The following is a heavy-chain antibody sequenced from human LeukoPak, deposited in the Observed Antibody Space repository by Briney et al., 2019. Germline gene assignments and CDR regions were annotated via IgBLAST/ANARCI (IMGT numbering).Heavy chain of an antibody. V-gene: IGHV1-69*01. J-gene: IGHJ5*02. CDR3: ARGPGYSYGYYHWFDP. CDR1: EYSFTSYW. Sequence: KISCKGFEYSFTSYWISWVRQAPGQGLEWMGGIIPIFGTANSAQKFQGRVTITADESTSTAYMELSSLRSEDTAVYYCARGPGYSYGYYHWFDPWGQGTLVTVSS. CDR2: IIPIFGTA. D-gene: IGHD5-18*01.